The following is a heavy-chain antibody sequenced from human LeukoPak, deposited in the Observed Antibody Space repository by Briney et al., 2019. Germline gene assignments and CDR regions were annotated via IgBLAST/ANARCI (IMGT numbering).Heavy chain of an antibody. Sequence: GGSLRLSCAASGFTFSSSGMTWVRQAPGKGLEWVAALKGNGANTYYADSVRGRFTISRDNSKNTLYLQMTSLRAEDTAVYYCARDRYYDFWSGYKTLDYWGQGTLVTVSS. CDR1: GFTFSSSG. D-gene: IGHD3-3*01. V-gene: IGHV3-23*01. CDR2: LKGNGANT. CDR3: ARDRYYDFWSGYKTLDY. J-gene: IGHJ4*02.